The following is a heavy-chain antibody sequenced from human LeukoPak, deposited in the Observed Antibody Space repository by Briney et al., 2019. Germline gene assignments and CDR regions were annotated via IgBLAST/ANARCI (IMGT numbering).Heavy chain of an antibody. CDR1: GFTFDDYA. V-gene: IGHV3-43*02. Sequence: GGSLRLSCAASGFTFDDYAMHWVRQAPGQGLEWVSLISGDDGSTYYADSVKGRFTISRDNSKNSLYLQMNSLRAEDTAVYYCARYDSSGYYLDYWGQGTLVTVSS. CDR2: ISGDDGST. J-gene: IGHJ4*02. CDR3: ARYDSSGYYLDY. D-gene: IGHD3-22*01.